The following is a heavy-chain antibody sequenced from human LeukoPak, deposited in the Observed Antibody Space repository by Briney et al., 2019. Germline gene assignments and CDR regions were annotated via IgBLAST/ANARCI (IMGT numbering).Heavy chain of an antibody. CDR2: IKQDGSEK. CDR1: GFTFSNDW. J-gene: IGHJ4*02. CDR3: ARSRYADY. V-gene: IGHV3-7*04. Sequence: GGSLRLSCAASGFTFSNDWMNWVRQAPGKGLEWVANIKQDGSEKYYVDSVKSRFTISRDNAKNSLYLQMNSLRAEDTAVYYCARSRYADYWGQGTLVTVSS. D-gene: IGHD3-9*01.